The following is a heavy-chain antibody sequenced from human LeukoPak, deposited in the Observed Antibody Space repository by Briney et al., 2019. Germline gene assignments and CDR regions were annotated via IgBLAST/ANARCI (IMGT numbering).Heavy chain of an antibody. J-gene: IGHJ4*02. V-gene: IGHV3-23*01. CDR1: GFPFSGNA. CDR3: AKDLGWWVTADY. CDR2: VGGDEKA. D-gene: IGHD2-21*02. Sequence: GGSLRLSCAASGFPFSGNAMSWVRQAPGRGLEWVSGVGGDEKAHYADFVRGRFTISRDNSKKTVYLQMNSLTVEDTAVYYCAKDLGWWVTADYWGQGVLVTVSS.